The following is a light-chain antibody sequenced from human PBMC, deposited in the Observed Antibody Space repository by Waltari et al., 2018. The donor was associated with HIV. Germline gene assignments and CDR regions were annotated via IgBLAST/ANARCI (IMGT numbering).Light chain of an antibody. J-gene: IGLJ2*01. CDR1: ALPKQY. V-gene: IGLV3-25*03. Sequence: SSELTQPPPVSVSPGQTARIPCSGDALPKQYTSWYQQKPGQTPELVIYKDKAGPSGIPERFSGSTSGTTVTLTISGLQAEDEADYYCQSTDSSGTRIFGGETKLTVL. CDR2: KDK. CDR3: QSTDSSGTRI.